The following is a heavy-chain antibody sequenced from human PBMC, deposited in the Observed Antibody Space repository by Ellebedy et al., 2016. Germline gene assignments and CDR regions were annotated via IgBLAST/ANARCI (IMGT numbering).Heavy chain of an antibody. V-gene: IGHV3-7*01. Sequence: GESLKISCAASGFTFSAYWMTWVRQAPGQGLEWVANIRGDGGEKYYVDSVKGRFTISRDNAKNSLYLQMNSLRAEDAAVYYCARVIYYGPGSSGYYYYYMDVWGKGTTVTVSS. J-gene: IGHJ6*03. CDR1: GFTFSAYW. CDR2: IRGDGGEK. CDR3: ARVIYYGPGSSGYYYYYMDV. D-gene: IGHD3-10*01.